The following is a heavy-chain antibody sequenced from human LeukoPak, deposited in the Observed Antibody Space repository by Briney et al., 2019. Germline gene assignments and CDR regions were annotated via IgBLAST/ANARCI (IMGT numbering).Heavy chain of an antibody. CDR1: GFTVSSNY. CDR3: ARGHDILTGYYHDAFDI. D-gene: IGHD3-9*01. V-gene: IGHV3-66*01. J-gene: IGHJ3*02. CDR2: IYSGGST. Sequence: GGSLRLSCAASGFTVSSNYMSWVRQAPGKGLEWVSVIYSGGSTYYADSVKGRFTTSRDNSKNTLYLQMNSLRAEDTAVYYCARGHDILTGYYHDAFDIWGQGTMVTVSS.